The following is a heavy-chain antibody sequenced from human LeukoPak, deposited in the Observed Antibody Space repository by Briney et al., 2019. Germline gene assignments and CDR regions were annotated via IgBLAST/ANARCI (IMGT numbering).Heavy chain of an antibody. CDR2: IYPDDSDT. D-gene: IGHD3-10*01. Sequence: GQSLTSSCHASGYTFTSYWIGWARQVPGKALECIGIIYPDDSDTTYSPSFQGHVTISADKSFSTAYLQWSSLKASDTAIYYCARLGGDTYYFGSASYPNWYFDLWGRGTLVTVSS. J-gene: IGHJ2*01. CDR3: ARLGGDTYYFGSASYPNWYFDL. CDR1: GYTFTSYW. V-gene: IGHV5-51*01.